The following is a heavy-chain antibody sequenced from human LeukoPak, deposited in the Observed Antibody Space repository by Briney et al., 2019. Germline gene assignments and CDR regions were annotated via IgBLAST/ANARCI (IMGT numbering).Heavy chain of an antibody. CDR3: ARDKGLHRSLDY. D-gene: IGHD4-11*01. Sequence: PSETLSLTCTVSGGSISSYYWSWIRQPAGKGLEWIGYIYHSGSTYYNPSLKSRVTISVDRSKNQFSLKLSSVTAADTAVYYCARDKGLHRSLDYWGQGTLVTVSS. CDR2: IYHSGST. J-gene: IGHJ4*02. V-gene: IGHV4-59*06. CDR1: GGSISSYY.